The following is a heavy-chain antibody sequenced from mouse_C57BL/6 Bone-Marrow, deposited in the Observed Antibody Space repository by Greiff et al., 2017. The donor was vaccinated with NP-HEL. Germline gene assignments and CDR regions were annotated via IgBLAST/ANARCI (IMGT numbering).Heavy chain of an antibody. V-gene: IGHV1-26*01. CDR2: INPNNGGT. D-gene: IGHD1-3*01. J-gene: IGHJ4*01. CDR3: ARTDNSHAMDY. CDR1: GYTFTDYY. Sequence: VQLQQSGPELVKPGASVKISCKASGYTFTDYYMNWVKQSHGKSLEWIGDINPNNGGTSYNQKFKGKATLTVDKSSSTAYMELRSLTSEDSAVYYCARTDNSHAMDYWGQGTSVTVSS.